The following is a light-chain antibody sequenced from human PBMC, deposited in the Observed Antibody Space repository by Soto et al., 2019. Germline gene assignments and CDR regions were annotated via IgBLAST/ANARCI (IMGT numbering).Light chain of an antibody. J-gene: IGKJ1*01. CDR1: QSVSSN. V-gene: IGKV3-15*01. Sequence: EIVMTQSPAXLXVSPGERATLSCRASQSVSSNLAWYQQKPGQAPRLLIYGASTRATGIPARFSGSGSGTEFTLTISSLQSEDFAVYYCQQYNNWPRTFGQGTKVEIK. CDR3: QQYNNWPRT. CDR2: GAS.